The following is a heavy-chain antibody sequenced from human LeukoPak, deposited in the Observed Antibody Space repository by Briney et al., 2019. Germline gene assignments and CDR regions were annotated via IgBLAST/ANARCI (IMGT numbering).Heavy chain of an antibody. CDR1: GYTFTSYY. CDR2: INPSGGST. D-gene: IGHD6-13*01. Sequence: ASVKVSCKASGYTFTSYYMHWVRQAPGQGLEWMGIINPSGGSTSYAQKFQGGVTMTRDTSTSTVYMELSSLRSEDTAVYYCASLPAAGTLEHYYGMDVWGQGTTVTVSS. V-gene: IGHV1-46*01. J-gene: IGHJ6*02. CDR3: ASLPAAGTLEHYYGMDV.